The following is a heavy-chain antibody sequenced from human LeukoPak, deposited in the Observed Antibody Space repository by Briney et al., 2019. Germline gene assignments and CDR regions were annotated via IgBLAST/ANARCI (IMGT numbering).Heavy chain of an antibody. CDR3: ARVVVAASVGYDAFDI. V-gene: IGHV4-34*01. Sequence: PETLSLTCAVYGGSFSGYYWSWIRQPPGKGLEWIGEINHSGSTNYYPSLKSRVTISVDTSKNQFSLKLGSVTAADTAVYYCARVVVAASVGYDAFDIWGQGTMVTVSS. CDR1: GGSFSGYY. J-gene: IGHJ3*02. CDR2: INHSGST. D-gene: IGHD2-15*01.